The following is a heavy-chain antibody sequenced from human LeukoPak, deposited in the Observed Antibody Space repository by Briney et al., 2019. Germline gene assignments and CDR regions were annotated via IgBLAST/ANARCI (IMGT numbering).Heavy chain of an antibody. Sequence: SETLSLTCTVSGGSISSSSYYWGWIRQPPGKGLEWIGSIYYSGSTYYNPSLKSRVTISVDTCKNQFSLKLSSVTAADTAVYYCARQEDVVVVAAIPRFDYWGQGTLVTVSS. J-gene: IGHJ4*02. V-gene: IGHV4-39*01. D-gene: IGHD2-15*01. CDR1: GGSISSSSYY. CDR3: ARQEDVVVVAAIPRFDY. CDR2: IYYSGST.